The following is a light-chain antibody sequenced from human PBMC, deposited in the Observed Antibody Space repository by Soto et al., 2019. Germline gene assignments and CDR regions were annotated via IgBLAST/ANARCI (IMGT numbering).Light chain of an antibody. V-gene: IGKV1-39*01. CDR1: QSISSH. CDR3: QQRNVWPPIT. Sequence: DIQMTQSPSSLSAAVGDRVTITCRASQSISSHLNWYQQKPGKAPKLLIYAASSLQSGVPSRFSGSGSGTEFTLTINNLEPEDFAVYYCQQRNVWPPITFGQGTRLET. J-gene: IGKJ5*01. CDR2: AAS.